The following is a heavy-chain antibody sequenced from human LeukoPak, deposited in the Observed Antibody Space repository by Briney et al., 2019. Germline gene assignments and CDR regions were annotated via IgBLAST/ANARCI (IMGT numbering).Heavy chain of an antibody. J-gene: IGHJ5*02. CDR3: ARGGQLVRVTWFDP. CDR2: INPNSGGT. Sequence: ASVKVSCKASGYTFTGYYMHWVRQAPGQGLEWMGWINPNSGGTNYAQKFQGRVTMTRDTSISTAYMDLSRLRSDDTAVYYGARGGQLVRVTWFDPWGQGTLVTVSS. D-gene: IGHD6-13*01. V-gene: IGHV1-2*02. CDR1: GYTFTGYY.